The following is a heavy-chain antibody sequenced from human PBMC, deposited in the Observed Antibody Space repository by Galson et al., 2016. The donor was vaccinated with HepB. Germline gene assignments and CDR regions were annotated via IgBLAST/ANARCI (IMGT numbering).Heavy chain of an antibody. J-gene: IGHJ4*02. D-gene: IGHD2/OR15-2a*01. Sequence: SLRLSCAVSGFTSNSNSITWARQAPGKGLEWVSAISGPGDWTFYADSVKGRFTISRDNSNNMLFLQMNSLRADDTAVYYCAKRHEYCPPVGCSVDYWGQGTLVSVSS. CDR3: AKRHEYCPPVGCSVDY. CDR1: GFTSNSNS. V-gene: IGHV3-23*01. CDR2: ISGPGDWT.